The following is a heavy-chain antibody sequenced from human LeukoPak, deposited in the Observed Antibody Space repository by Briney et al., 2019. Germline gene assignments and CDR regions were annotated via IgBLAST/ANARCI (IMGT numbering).Heavy chain of an antibody. CDR2: ISYDGSNK. J-gene: IGHJ3*02. D-gene: IGHD3-9*01. V-gene: IGHV3-30*18. CDR3: AKANYDILTGYLNYDAFDI. Sequence: GGSLRLSCVASGFTFSSYGMHWVRQAPGKGLEWVAVISYDGSNKYYADSVKGRFTISRDNSKNTLYLQMNSLRAEDTAVYYCAKANYDILTGYLNYDAFDIWGQGTMVTVSS. CDR1: GFTFSSYG.